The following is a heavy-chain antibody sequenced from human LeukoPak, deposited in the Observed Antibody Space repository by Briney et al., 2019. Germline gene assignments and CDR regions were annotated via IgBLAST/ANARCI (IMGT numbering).Heavy chain of an antibody. J-gene: IGHJ4*02. CDR1: GYPFSSYW. Sequence: GGSLRLSCAGSGYPFSSYWMHWVRQVPGKGLVWVARINPGGSSITYADSVKGRFTISRDNAKNTLYLQMDSLRAEDTGVYYCARSNQADDYWGQGTLVTVSS. D-gene: IGHD1-14*01. CDR2: INPGGSSI. V-gene: IGHV3-74*01. CDR3: ARSNQADDY.